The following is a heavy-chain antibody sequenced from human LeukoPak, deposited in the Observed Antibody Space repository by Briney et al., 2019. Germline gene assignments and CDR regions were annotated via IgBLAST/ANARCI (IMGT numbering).Heavy chain of an antibody. CDR1: GYSFTNYW. D-gene: IGHD6-13*01. CDR2: TYCGDSDT. CDR3: ARFSYSTKAVDY. Sequence: GESLKISCKASGYSFTNYWIGWVRQMPGKGLEWMGITYCGDSDTRYSPSFQGQVTISVDKSISTAYLQWSSLKASDTAMYYCARFSYSTKAVDYWGQGTLVTVSS. J-gene: IGHJ4*02. V-gene: IGHV5-51*01.